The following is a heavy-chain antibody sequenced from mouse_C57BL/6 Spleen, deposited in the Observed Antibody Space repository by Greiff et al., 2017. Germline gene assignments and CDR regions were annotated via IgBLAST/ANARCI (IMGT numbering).Heavy chain of an antibody. J-gene: IGHJ4*01. V-gene: IGHV1-64*01. CDR2: IHPNSGST. D-gene: IGHD2-4*01. CDR1: GYTFTSYW. Sequence: QVQLQQPGAELVKPGASVKLSCKASGYTFTSYWMHWVKQRPGQGLEWIGMIHPNSGSTNYNEKFKSKATLTVDKSSSTAYMQLSSLTSEDAAVYYCASEDYDYFYAMDYWGQGTSVTVSS. CDR3: ASEDYDYFYAMDY.